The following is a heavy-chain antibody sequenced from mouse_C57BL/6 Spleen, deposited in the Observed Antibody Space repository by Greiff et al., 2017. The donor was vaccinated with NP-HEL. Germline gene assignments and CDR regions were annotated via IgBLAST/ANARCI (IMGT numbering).Heavy chain of an antibody. CDR2: IHPNSGST. Sequence: QVQLQQPGAELVKPGASVKLSCKASGYTFTSYWMHWVKQRPGQGLEWIGMIHPNSGSTNYNEKFKSKATLTVDKSSSTAYMQLSSLTSEDSAVYYCARSPYGYDEMDYWGQGTSVTVSS. CDR1: GYTFTSYW. J-gene: IGHJ4*01. V-gene: IGHV1-64*01. D-gene: IGHD2-2*01. CDR3: ARSPYGYDEMDY.